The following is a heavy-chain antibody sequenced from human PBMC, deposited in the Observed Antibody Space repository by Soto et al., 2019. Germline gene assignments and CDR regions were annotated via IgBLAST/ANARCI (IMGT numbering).Heavy chain of an antibody. CDR1: NYSVTTTSYY. Sequence: SETLSLTCTVSNYSVTTTSYYWGWIRQPPGKGLEWIGSIYYRGSTYYNPSLKSRVTMSADTSKNQFSLMLSSVTAADTAVYFCARGFDWYYFDYWGQGAMVTVYS. V-gene: IGHV4-39*01. CDR3: ARGFDWYYFDY. D-gene: IGHD3-9*01. J-gene: IGHJ4*02. CDR2: IYYRGST.